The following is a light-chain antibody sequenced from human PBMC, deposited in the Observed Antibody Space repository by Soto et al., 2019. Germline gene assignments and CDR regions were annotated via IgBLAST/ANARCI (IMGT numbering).Light chain of an antibody. CDR3: LIEYDFSWT. CDR2: AAF. J-gene: IGKJ1*01. CDR1: QDIRND. Sequence: ASEVTRGPFSEFAFFGDSVTITCRASQDIRNDLAWYQQRPGQAPHLLIFAAFNLQSGVASRFCGGGSGTHFALPISGLQPDVLANYYCLIEYDFSWTFGQGTKVDIK. V-gene: IGKV1-6*02.